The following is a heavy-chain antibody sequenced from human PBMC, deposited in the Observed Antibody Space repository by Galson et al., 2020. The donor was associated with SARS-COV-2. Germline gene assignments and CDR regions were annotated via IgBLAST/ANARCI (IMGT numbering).Heavy chain of an antibody. V-gene: IGHV4-31*03. CDR1: GGSISSGGYY. J-gene: IGHJ6*02. CDR2: IYYSGST. Sequence: SETLSLTCTVSGGSISSGGYYWSWIRQHPGKGLEWIGYIYYSGSTYYNPSLKSRVTISVDTSKNQFSLKMSSVTAADTAVYYCARDFEAYGMDVWGQGTTVTVSS. CDR3: ARDFEAYGMDV.